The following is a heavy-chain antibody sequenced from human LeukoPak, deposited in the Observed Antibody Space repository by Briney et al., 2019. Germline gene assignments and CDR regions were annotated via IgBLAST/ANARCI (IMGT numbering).Heavy chain of an antibody. CDR3: ASLRLGELSPIDF. J-gene: IGHJ4*02. D-gene: IGHD3-16*02. V-gene: IGHV4-39*01. Sequence: SETLSLTCTVSGGSFSSSTYYWGWIRQPPGKGPEWIGSIHYGGATYYNPSLKSRVTISVDASKNQFSLKLKSVTAADTAVYYCASLRLGELSPIDFWGQGTLVTVSS. CDR1: GGSFSSSTYY. CDR2: IHYGGAT.